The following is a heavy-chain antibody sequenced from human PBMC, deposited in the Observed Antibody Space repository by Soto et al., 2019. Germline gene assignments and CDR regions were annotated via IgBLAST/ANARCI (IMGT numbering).Heavy chain of an antibody. D-gene: IGHD4-4*01. CDR2: IYYSGGT. Sequence: PSETLSLTCTVSCGSISSYYCSWIRQPPGKGLEWLGYIYYSGGTNYYPSLKIRVTISRDKSKSQFSLRLISVTAADTAVYYCTREQSDDNYFDPWGHGTRVNVSS. J-gene: IGHJ5*02. CDR1: CGSISSYY. V-gene: IGHV4-59*01. CDR3: TREQSDDNYFDP.